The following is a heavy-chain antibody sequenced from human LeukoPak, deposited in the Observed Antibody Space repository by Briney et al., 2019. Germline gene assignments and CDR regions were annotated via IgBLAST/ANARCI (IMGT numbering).Heavy chain of an antibody. J-gene: IGHJ4*02. Sequence: GGSLRLSCAASGFTFSTYVMNWFRQAPGKGLEWVSTISVGAEYIFYADSVKGRFTVSRDDSNNALYLQMHSLRAEDTALYYCASGPPFLKYFEYWGQGTLVTVSS. CDR1: GFTFSTYV. D-gene: IGHD3-3*01. CDR2: ISVGAEYI. CDR3: ASGPPFLKYFEY. V-gene: IGHV3-23*01.